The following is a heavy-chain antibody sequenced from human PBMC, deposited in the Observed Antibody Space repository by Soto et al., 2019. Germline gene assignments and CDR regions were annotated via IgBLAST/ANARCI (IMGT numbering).Heavy chain of an antibody. Sequence: QVQLIQSEAEVKKPGSSVRVSCTASGGIFGSHGFSWVRQAPGQRLEGVGGCIPIFRTLTYTEKVQARVRSAADGSANTVSLDLSSLTSEDTAVYSCVRDRRIYYCDPHDEFVASDYEVWGQGTMVSVSS. V-gene: IGHV1-69*01. CDR3: VRDRRIYYCDPHDEFVASDYEV. D-gene: IGHD3-22*01. CDR2: CIPIFRTL. CDR1: GGIFGSHG. J-gene: IGHJ3*01.